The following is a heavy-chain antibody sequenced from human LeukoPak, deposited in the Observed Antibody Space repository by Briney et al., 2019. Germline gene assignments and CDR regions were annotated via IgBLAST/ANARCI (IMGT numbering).Heavy chain of an antibody. Sequence: PGGSLRLSCAASGFTFSSYAMHWVRQAPGKGLVWVSRINSDGSSTSYADSVKGRFTISRDNAKNTLYLQMNSLRAEDTAVYYCARGASYYYGMDVWGQGTTVTVSS. D-gene: IGHD1-26*01. CDR2: INSDGSST. CDR1: GFTFSSYA. V-gene: IGHV3-74*01. CDR3: ARGASYYYGMDV. J-gene: IGHJ6*02.